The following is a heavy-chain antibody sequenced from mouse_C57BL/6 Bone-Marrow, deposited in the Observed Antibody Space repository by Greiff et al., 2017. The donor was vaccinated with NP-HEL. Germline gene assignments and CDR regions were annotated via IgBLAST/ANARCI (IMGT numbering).Heavy chain of an antibody. V-gene: IGHV5-12*01. CDR3: ARRSRQLRLLAY. J-gene: IGHJ3*01. CDR2: ISNGGGST. D-gene: IGHD3-2*02. Sequence: EVHLVESGGGLVQPGGSLKLSCAASGFTFSDYYMYWVRQTPEKRLEWVAYISNGGGSTYYPDTVKGRFTIARDNAKNTLYLQMSRLKSEDTAMYYCARRSRQLRLLAYWGQGTLVTVSA. CDR1: GFTFSDYY.